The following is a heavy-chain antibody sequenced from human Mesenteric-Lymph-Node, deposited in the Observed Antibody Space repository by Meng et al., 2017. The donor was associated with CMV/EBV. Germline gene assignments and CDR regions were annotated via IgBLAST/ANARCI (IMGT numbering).Heavy chain of an antibody. CDR3: ARGDGNSPDHSDY. CDR1: GGSISSSY. J-gene: IGHJ4*02. Sequence: GSLRLSCTVSGGSISSSYWSWIRQPPGKGLEWIAYLYYGGSTHYNPSLKSRVTISIDTSKNQFSLKLTYVTAEDTAVYYGARGDGNSPDHSDYWGQGTLVTVSS. D-gene: IGHD5-24*01. CDR2: LYYGGST. V-gene: IGHV4-59*01.